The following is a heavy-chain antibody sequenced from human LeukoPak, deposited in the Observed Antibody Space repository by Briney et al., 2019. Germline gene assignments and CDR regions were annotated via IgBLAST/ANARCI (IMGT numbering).Heavy chain of an antibody. V-gene: IGHV5-51*01. D-gene: IGHD3-22*01. J-gene: IGHJ4*02. CDR2: IYPGDSDT. CDR1: GYRFTSYW. Sequence: GEPLKISCKGSGYRFTSYWIGWVSQLPVKGLDWVGIIYPGDSDTRYSPSFQGQVTISADKSISPACLQWSSLKASDTAMYYCVRYYYDSSGYLIDYWGQGTLVTVSS. CDR3: VRYYYDSSGYLIDY.